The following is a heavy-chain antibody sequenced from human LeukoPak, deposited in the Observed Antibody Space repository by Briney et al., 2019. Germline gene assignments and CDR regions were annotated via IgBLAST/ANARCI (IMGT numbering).Heavy chain of an antibody. CDR3: ARGLPPYCSSTSCYEH. J-gene: IGHJ4*02. CDR2: MNPNSGNT. CDR1: GYTFTSYD. V-gene: IGHV1-8*01. Sequence: ASVKVSCKASGYTFTSYDINWVRQATGQGLEWMGWMNPNSGNTGYAQKFQGRVTMTRNTSISTAYMELSSLRSEDTAVYYCARGLPPYCSSTSCYEHWGQGTLVTVSS. D-gene: IGHD2-2*01.